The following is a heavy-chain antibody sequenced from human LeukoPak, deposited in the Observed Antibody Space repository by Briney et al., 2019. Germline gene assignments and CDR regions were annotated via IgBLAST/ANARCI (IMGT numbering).Heavy chain of an antibody. J-gene: IGHJ3*01. Sequence: ASVKVSCKASGYRFSIYSISWVRQAPGQGLEWMGWISGYNGNAIYAQKLHDRLTMTTDTSTSTASMELRSLRSDDTAVYYCARVLTTVTMYGFDFWGQGTMVTVSS. CDR2: ISGYNGNA. CDR3: ARVLTTVTMYGFDF. V-gene: IGHV1-18*01. D-gene: IGHD4-11*01. CDR1: GYRFSIYS.